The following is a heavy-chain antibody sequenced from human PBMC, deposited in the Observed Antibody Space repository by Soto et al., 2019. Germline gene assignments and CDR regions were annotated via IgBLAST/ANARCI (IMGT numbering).Heavy chain of an antibody. Sequence: GGSLRLSCAASGFTFSSYSMNWVRQAPGKGLEWVSSISAGGVSTYFADSVKGRFTISRDNSKNTLFLHMNSLRAEDTVVYYCAKMYRGYSGYIQSWGQGTLVTVSS. J-gene: IGHJ5*02. CDR1: GFTFSSYS. CDR3: AKMYRGYSGYIQS. CDR2: ISAGGVST. V-gene: IGHV3-23*01. D-gene: IGHD5-12*01.